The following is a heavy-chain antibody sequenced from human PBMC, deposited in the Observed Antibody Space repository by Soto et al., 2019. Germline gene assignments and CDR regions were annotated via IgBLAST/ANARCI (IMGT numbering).Heavy chain of an antibody. Sequence: GASVKVSCKASGGTFSSYTISWVRQAPGQGLEWMGRIIPILGIANYAQKFQGRVTITADKSTSTAYMELSSLRSEDTAVYYCARYKGVCRSSTSCTTPFDYWGQGTLVTVSS. J-gene: IGHJ4*02. D-gene: IGHD2-2*01. CDR2: IIPILGIA. CDR3: ARYKGVCRSSTSCTTPFDY. V-gene: IGHV1-69*02. CDR1: GGTFSSYT.